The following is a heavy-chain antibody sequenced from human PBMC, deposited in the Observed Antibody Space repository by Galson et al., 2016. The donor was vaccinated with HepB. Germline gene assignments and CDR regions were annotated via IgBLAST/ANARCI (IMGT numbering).Heavy chain of an antibody. D-gene: IGHD3-22*01. J-gene: IGHJ4*02. CDR2: ISNSGSTT. CDR1: GITFSSYA. Sequence: SLRLSCAASGITFSSYAMSWVRLAPGKGLEWVSTISNSGSTTYYADSVKGRFTISRDNSKNMLFLQMNSLRAEETAIYYGAKVWGHFNNNGYYGGDYWGQGTLVTVSS. V-gene: IGHV3-23*01. CDR3: AKVWGHFNNNGYYGGDY.